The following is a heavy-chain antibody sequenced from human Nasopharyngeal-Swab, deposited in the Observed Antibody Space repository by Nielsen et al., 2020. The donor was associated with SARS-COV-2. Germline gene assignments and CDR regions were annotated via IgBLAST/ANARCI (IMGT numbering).Heavy chain of an antibody. CDR2: IYYSGRT. V-gene: IGHV4-59*08. J-gene: IGHJ4*02. CDR1: GGSISSYY. Sequence: SETLSLTCTVSGGSISSYYWSWIRQPPGKGLEWIGYIYYSGRTNYNPSLKSRVTISVDTSKNQFSLKLSSVTAADTAVYYCARGSYCSSTSCYWDYWGQGTLVTVSS. D-gene: IGHD2-2*01. CDR3: ARGSYCSSTSCYWDY.